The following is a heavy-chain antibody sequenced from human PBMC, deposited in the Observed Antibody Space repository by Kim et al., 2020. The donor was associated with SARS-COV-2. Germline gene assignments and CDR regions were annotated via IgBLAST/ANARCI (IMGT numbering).Heavy chain of an antibody. CDR1: GGSISSYY. D-gene: IGHD4-17*01. V-gene: IGHV4-59*08. CDR3: ARLRATVTPYYYYYGMDV. J-gene: IGHJ6*02. CDR2: IYYSGST. Sequence: SETLSLTCTVSGGSISSYYWSWIRQPPGKGLEWIGYIYYSGSTNYNPSLKSRVTISVDTSKNQFSLKLSSVTAADTAVYYCARLRATVTPYYYYYGMDVWGQGTTVTVSS.